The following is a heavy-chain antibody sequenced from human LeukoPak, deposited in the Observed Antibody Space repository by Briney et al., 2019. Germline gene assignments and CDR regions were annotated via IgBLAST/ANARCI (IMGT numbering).Heavy chain of an antibody. J-gene: IGHJ4*02. Sequence: GGSLRLSCAASGFTFDDYAMHWVRQAPGKGLEWVSGISWNSGSKGYADSVKGRFTISRDNAKNSLYLQMNSLRAEDTALYYCANGPHWGQGTLVTVSS. CDR3: ANGPH. CDR2: ISWNSGSK. CDR1: GFTFDDYA. V-gene: IGHV3-9*01.